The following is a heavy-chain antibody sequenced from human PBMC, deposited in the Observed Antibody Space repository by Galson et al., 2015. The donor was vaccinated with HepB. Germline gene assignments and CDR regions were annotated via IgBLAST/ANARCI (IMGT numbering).Heavy chain of an antibody. V-gene: IGHV3-48*04. CDR3: ARGYYSSGEIDC. D-gene: IGHD6-19*01. Sequence: LRLSCAASGFTFSSYSMNWVRQAPGKGLEWVSYISSSSNTIYYADSVKGRFTISRDNAKNSLYLQMNSLRVEDTAVYYCARGYYSSGEIDCWGQGTLVTVSS. J-gene: IGHJ4*02. CDR1: GFTFSSYS. CDR2: ISSSSNTI.